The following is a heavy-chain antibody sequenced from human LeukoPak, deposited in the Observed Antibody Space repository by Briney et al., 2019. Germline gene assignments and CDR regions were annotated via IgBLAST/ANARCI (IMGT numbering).Heavy chain of an antibody. D-gene: IGHD2-15*01. CDR3: AKSIGGVVVVAADY. V-gene: IGHV3-23*01. CDR2: ISGSGGTT. J-gene: IGHJ4*02. Sequence: GGSLRLSCAASGFTFSTYAMTWVRQAPGKGLEWVSVISGSGGTTYYADSVKGRFTLSRDNSKNTLYLEMNSLRAEDTAVYYCAKSIGGVVVVAADYWGQGNLVTVSS. CDR1: GFTFSTYA.